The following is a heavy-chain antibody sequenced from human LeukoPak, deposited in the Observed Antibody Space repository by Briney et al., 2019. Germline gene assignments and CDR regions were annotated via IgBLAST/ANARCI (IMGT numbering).Heavy chain of an antibody. J-gene: IGHJ4*02. Sequence: VASVKVSCKASGYTFTGYYMHWVRQAPGQGLEWMGWISAYNGNTNYAQKLQGRVTMTTDTSTSTAYMELSSLRSDDTAVYYCARDRGIAARPQYFDYWGQGTLVTVSS. V-gene: IGHV1-18*04. D-gene: IGHD6-6*01. CDR1: GYTFTGYY. CDR3: ARDRGIAARPQYFDY. CDR2: ISAYNGNT.